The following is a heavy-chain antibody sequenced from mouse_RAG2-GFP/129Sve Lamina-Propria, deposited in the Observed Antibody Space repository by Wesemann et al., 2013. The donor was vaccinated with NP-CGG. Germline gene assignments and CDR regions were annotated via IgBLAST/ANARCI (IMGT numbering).Heavy chain of an antibody. D-gene: IGHD2-1*01. Sequence: ELKLLQSGGGLVQPGGSLKLSCAASGIDFSRYWMSWVRRAPGKGLEWIGEINPDSRTINYAPSLKDKFIISRDNAKNTLYLQMSKVRSEDTALYYCARLGNYGYFAVWGTGTTVTVSS. CDR1: GIDFSRYW. CDR3: ARLGNYGYFAV. V-gene: IGHV4-1*01. CDR2: INPDSRTI. J-gene: IGHJ1*03.